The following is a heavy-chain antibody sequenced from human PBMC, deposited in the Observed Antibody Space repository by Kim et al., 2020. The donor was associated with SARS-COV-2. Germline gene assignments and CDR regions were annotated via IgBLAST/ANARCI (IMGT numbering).Heavy chain of an antibody. J-gene: IGHJ3*02. CDR3: ARGAMVRDAFDI. Sequence: ASVKVSCKASGYTFTGYYMHWVRQAPGQGLEWMGRINPNSGGTNYAQKFQGRVTMTRDTSISTAYMELSRLRSDDTAVYYCARGAMVRDAFDIWGQGTMVTVSS. CDR2: INPNSGGT. CDR1: GYTFTGYY. D-gene: IGHD3-10*01. V-gene: IGHV1-2*06.